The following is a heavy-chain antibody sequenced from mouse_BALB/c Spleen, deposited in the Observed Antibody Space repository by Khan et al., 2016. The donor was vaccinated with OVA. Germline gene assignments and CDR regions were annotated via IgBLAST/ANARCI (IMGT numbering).Heavy chain of an antibody. CDR3: ARENYYGRSCYTMDY. CDR2: IAPGSSNA. CDR1: GYTFTSYW. Sequence: DLVKPGASVKLSCKASGYTFTSYWINWIKQRPGQGLEWIGRIAPGSSNAYYNDMFKSKATLTVDTSSRTAYIQLSSRSSEDSAVYCGARENYYGRSCYTMDYWGQGTSVTVSS. J-gene: IGHJ4*01. D-gene: IGHD1-1*01. V-gene: IGHV1S41*01.